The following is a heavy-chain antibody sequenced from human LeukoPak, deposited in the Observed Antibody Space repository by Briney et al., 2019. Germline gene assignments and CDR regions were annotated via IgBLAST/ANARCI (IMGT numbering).Heavy chain of an antibody. CDR1: GFTFSNFG. D-gene: IGHD2-2*01. CDR2: ISYDGSNK. J-gene: IGHJ4*02. V-gene: IGHV3-30*19. Sequence: GGSLRLSCAASGFTFSNFGVHWVRQAPGKGLEWVAVISYDGSNKYYADSVKGRFTISRDNSKNTLYLQMNSLRAEDTAVYYCAKTPYQTLDSWGQGTLVTVSS. CDR3: AKTPYQTLDS.